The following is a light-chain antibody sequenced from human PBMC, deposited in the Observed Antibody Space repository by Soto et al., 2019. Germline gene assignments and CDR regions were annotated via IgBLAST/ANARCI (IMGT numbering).Light chain of an antibody. J-gene: IGKJ1*01. CDR2: GAP. Sequence: EMMMAQTPATVSVPPGERATLSCRASESVSSNLAWYQLKPGQAPRVLIYGAPTRATGIPARFSGSGTGTEFTLCGHSLQAEEFAVYYGPESKIWCGSFRQGTKVDIK. CDR1: ESVSSN. CDR3: PESKIWCGS. V-gene: IGKV3-15*01.